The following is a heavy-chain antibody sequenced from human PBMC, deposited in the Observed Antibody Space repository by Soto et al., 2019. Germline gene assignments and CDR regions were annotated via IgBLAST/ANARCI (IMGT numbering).Heavy chain of an antibody. CDR1: GYTFTSCG. Sequence: GASVKVSCKASGYTFTSCGINWVRQATGQGLEWMGWMNPNSGNTGYAQKFQGRVTMTRNTSISTAYMELSSLRSEDTAVYYCASYSLGYCSGGSCYSGGMDVWGQGTTVTVSS. CDR2: MNPNSGNT. D-gene: IGHD2-15*01. J-gene: IGHJ6*02. V-gene: IGHV1-8*01. CDR3: ASYSLGYCSGGSCYSGGMDV.